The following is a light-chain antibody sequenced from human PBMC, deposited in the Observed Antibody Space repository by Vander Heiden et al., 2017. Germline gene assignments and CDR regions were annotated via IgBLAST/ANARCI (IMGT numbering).Light chain of an antibody. Sequence: EIVMTQSPATLSVSPGERATLSCRASQSVSSDLAWYQQKPGQAPRLLIYGASTRATGIPARFSGSGSGTEFTLTISSLQSEDFAVYYCQHYNNWPMYTFGQGTMLEIK. CDR2: GAS. V-gene: IGKV3-15*01. CDR1: QSVSSD. CDR3: QHYNNWPMYT. J-gene: IGKJ2*01.